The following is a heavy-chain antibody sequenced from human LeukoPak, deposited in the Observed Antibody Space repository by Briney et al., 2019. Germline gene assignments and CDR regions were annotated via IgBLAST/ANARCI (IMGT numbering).Heavy chain of an antibody. CDR3: ARPVGAYYYYGMDV. CDR1: GFTFSNYA. D-gene: IGHD1-26*01. J-gene: IGHJ6*02. V-gene: IGHV3-30-3*01. CDR2: ISYDGSNK. Sequence: PGRSLRLSCAASGFTFSNYAMHWVRQAPGKGLEWVALISYDGSNKYYADSVKGRFTISRDDSKSTLYLQMNSLRAEDTAVYYCARPVGAYYYYGMDVWGQGTTVTVSS.